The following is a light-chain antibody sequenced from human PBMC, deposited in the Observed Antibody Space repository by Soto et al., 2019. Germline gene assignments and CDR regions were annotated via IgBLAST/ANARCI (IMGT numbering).Light chain of an antibody. Sequence: DIVLTQSPGTLSLSPGERATLSCRASQSVSSNHLAWYQQKPGQAPRLLIYGGSSRAIGIPDRFSGSGSGTDFTLTISRLEPEDFAVFYCQHYDSLPITFGQGTRLEIK. V-gene: IGKV3-20*01. CDR1: QSVSSNH. J-gene: IGKJ5*01. CDR2: GGS. CDR3: QHYDSLPIT.